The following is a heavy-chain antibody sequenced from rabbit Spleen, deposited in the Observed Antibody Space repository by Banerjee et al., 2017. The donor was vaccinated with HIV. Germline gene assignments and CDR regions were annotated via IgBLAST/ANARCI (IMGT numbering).Heavy chain of an antibody. J-gene: IGHJ4*01. CDR2: INTSHGDT. Sequence: QEQLVESGGGLVQPGGSLKLSCKASGFDFSVYGLSWVRQAPGKGLEWIACINTSHGDTVYANWAKGRFTISKTSSTTMTLQMTSMTAADTATYFCARDDDYGDYYFNFWGPGTLVTVS. CDR1: GFDFSVYG. CDR3: ARDDDYGDYYFNF. D-gene: IGHD2-1*01. V-gene: IGHV1S45*01.